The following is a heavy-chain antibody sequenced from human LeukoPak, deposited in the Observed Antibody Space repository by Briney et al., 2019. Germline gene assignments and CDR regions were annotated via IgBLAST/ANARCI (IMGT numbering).Heavy chain of an antibody. Sequence: SETLSLTCAVYGGSFSGYYWSWIRQPPGKELEWIGEINHSGSTNYNPSLKSRVTISVDTSKNQFSLKLSSVTAADTAVYYCARGFTVGDQLLKSKYFDYWGQGTLVTVSS. V-gene: IGHV4-34*01. CDR2: INHSGST. J-gene: IGHJ4*02. CDR1: GGSFSGYY. D-gene: IGHD2-2*01. CDR3: ARGFTVGDQLLKSKYFDY.